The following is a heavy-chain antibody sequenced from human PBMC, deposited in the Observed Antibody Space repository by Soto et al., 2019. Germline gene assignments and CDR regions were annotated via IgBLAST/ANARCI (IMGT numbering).Heavy chain of an antibody. J-gene: IGHJ5*02. CDR1: GFSLTTSGVG. CDR3: ADRTTAVTWWFDP. CDR2: IYWDDDK. V-gene: IGHV2-5*02. D-gene: IGHD4-17*01. Sequence: QITLKESGPPLVKPTQTLTLTCTFSGFSLTTSGVGVGWIRQPPGKALEWLALIYWDDDKRYSPSLKSRLTITYDASTHHVVLTLTNMAPADTATYFCADRTTAVTWWFDPWGQGPLVTVSS.